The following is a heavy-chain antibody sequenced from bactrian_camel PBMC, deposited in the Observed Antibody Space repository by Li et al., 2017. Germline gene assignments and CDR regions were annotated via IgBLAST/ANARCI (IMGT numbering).Heavy chain of an antibody. D-gene: IGHD2*01. V-gene: IGHV3S55*01. CDR1: GLSVSDSS. CDR2: IRRDDLT. CDR3: AADLARHCGSFTGFFRRGY. Sequence: HVQLVESGGGSVEAGGSLRLSCAPSGLSVSDSSMAWFRQSPGKEPEVVAAIRRDDLTAYTDSVKGRFTISKDSGKNTLYLQMNSLKPEDTAMYYCAADLARHCGSFTGFFRRGYWGQGTQVTVS. J-gene: IGHJ4*01.